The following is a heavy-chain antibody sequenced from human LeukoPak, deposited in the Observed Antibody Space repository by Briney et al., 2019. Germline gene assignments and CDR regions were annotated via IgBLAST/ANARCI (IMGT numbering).Heavy chain of an antibody. CDR2: IYYSGST. Sequence: SETLSLTCTVSGGSISSYYWSWIRQPPGKGLEWIGYIYYSGSTNYNPSLKSRVTISVDTSKNQFSLKLSSVTAADTAVYYCARDQSIPAGIQLWLGSKYYGMDVWGQGTTVTVSS. V-gene: IGHV4-59*13. CDR3: ARDQSIPAGIQLWLGSKYYGMDV. CDR1: GGSISSYY. D-gene: IGHD5-18*01. J-gene: IGHJ6*02.